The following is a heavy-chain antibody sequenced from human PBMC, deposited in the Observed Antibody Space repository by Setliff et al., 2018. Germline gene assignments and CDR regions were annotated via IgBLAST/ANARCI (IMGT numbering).Heavy chain of an antibody. J-gene: IGHJ6*02. CDR1: GGSFSGYY. D-gene: IGHD3-3*01. CDR2: INHSGST. V-gene: IGHV4-34*01. Sequence: TLSLTCAVYGGSFSGYYWSWIRQPPGKGLEWIGEINHSGSTNYNPSLKSRVTISVDTSKNQFSLKLSSVTAADTAVYYCARGSQYYNFWSGYHLDYYYYGMDVWGQGTTVTVSS. CDR3: ARGSQYYNFWSGYHLDYYYYGMDV.